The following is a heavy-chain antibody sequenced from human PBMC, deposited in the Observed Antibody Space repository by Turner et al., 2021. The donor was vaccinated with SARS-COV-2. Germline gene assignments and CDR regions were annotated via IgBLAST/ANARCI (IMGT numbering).Heavy chain of an antibody. Sequence: EVQLLESGGGLVQPGGSLRLSCAASGFTFSSYALSWVRQAPGKGLEGVSAISGSGGSTYYADTVKGRFTISRDNSKNKLYLQMNSLRDEDTAVYYCAKDLGGYFYYWGQGTLVTVSS. CDR2: ISGSGGST. V-gene: IGHV3-23*01. CDR3: AKDLGGYFYY. J-gene: IGHJ4*02. D-gene: IGHD2-15*01. CDR1: GFTFSSYA.